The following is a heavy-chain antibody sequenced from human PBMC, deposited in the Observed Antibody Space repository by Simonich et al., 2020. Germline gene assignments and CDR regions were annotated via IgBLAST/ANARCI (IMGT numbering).Heavy chain of an antibody. CDR2: ISVSGGST. Sequence: GGCLVQPGGSLRLSCAASGFTFSSYAMSWARQAPGKGLEWVSAISVSGGSTYYADSVKGRFTISRDNSKNTLYLKMNSLRAEDTAVYYCAKDLGERITMIVVVIDAFDLWGQGTMVTVSS. J-gene: IGHJ3*01. V-gene: IGHV3-23*01. CDR3: AKDLGERITMIVVVIDAFDL. CDR1: GFTFSSYA. D-gene: IGHD3-22*01.